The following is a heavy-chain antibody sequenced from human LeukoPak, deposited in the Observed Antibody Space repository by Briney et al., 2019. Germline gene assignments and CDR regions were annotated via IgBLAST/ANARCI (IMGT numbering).Heavy chain of an antibody. CDR3: ARGYYDFWSGYYSPPAY. CDR2: INPNSGGT. D-gene: IGHD3-3*01. V-gene: IGHV1-2*02. Sequence: ASVKVSCKASGDTFTGYYMHWVRQAPGQGLEWMGWINPNSGGTNYAQKFQGRVTMTRDTSISTAYMELSRLRSDDTAVYYCARGYYDFWSGYYSPPAYWGQGTLVTVSS. CDR1: GDTFTGYY. J-gene: IGHJ4*02.